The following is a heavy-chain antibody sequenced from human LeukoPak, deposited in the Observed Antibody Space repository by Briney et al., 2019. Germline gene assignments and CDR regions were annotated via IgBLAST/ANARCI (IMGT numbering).Heavy chain of an antibody. Sequence: SETLSLTCTVSGGSISSGGYYWSWIRQHPGKGLEWIGYIYYSGSTYYNPSLKSRVTISVDTSKNQFSLKLSSVTAADTAVYYCARDRGYSYGSTNHAFDIWGQGTMVTVSS. CDR1: GGSISSGGYY. V-gene: IGHV4-31*03. CDR3: ARDRGYSYGSTNHAFDI. J-gene: IGHJ3*02. CDR2: IYYSGST. D-gene: IGHD5-18*01.